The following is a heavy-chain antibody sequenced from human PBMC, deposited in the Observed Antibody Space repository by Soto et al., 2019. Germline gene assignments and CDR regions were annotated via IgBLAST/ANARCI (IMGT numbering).Heavy chain of an antibody. Sequence: QVQLVESGGGVVQPGRSLRLSCAASGFTFSSYAMHWVRQAPGKGLEWVAVISYDGSNKYYADSVKGRFTISRDNSKNTLYLQMNSLRAEDTAVYYCARDWDWNDDIAYYDMDVWGQGATVTVSS. CDR1: GFTFSSYA. V-gene: IGHV3-30-3*01. J-gene: IGHJ6*02. CDR3: ARDWDWNDDIAYYDMDV. CDR2: ISYDGSNK. D-gene: IGHD1-1*01.